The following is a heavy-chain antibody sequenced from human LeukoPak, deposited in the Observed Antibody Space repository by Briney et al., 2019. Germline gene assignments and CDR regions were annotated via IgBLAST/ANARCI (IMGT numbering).Heavy chain of an antibody. CDR2: ISGSGGST. D-gene: IGHD3-10*01. CDR1: GFTFSSYA. Sequence: GGSLRLSCAASGFTFSSYAMSWVRQAPGKGLEWVSAISGSGGSTYYADSVKGRFTISRDNSKNTLYLQMNSLRAEDTAVYYCAKFGGTWGDYGSRNYYYYMDVWGKGTTVTISS. V-gene: IGHV3-23*01. J-gene: IGHJ6*03. CDR3: AKFGGTWGDYGSRNYYYYMDV.